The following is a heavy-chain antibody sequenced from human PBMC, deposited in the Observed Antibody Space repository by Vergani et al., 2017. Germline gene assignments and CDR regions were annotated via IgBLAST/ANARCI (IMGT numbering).Heavy chain of an antibody. CDR2: ISWNSGSI. CDR1: GFTFDDYA. CDR3: AKDIGGGDGDLAFDY. Sequence: VQLVESGGGLVKPGGSLRLSCAASGFTFDDYAMHWVRQAPGKGLEWVSGISWNSGSIGYADSVKGRFTISRDNAKNSLYLQMNSLRAEDTALYYCAKDIGGGDGDLAFDYWGQGTLVTVSS. D-gene: IGHD4-17*01. J-gene: IGHJ4*02. V-gene: IGHV3-9*01.